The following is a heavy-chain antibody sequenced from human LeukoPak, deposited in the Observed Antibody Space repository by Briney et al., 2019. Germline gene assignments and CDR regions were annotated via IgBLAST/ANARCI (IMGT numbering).Heavy chain of an antibody. Sequence: SETLSLTCTVSGGSISSYYWSRIRQPPGKGLEWIGYIYYSGSTNYNSSLKSRVTISVDTSKNQFSLKLSSVTAADTAVYYCARYGRIFDYWGQGTLVTVSS. CDR1: GGSISSYY. CDR3: ARYGRIFDY. V-gene: IGHV4-59*08. CDR2: IYYSGST. J-gene: IGHJ4*02. D-gene: IGHD4-17*01.